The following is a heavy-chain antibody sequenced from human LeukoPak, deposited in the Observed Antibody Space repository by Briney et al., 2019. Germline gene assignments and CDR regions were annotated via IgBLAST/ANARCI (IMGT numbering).Heavy chain of an antibody. V-gene: IGHV3-15*01. CDR3: ASERAGAYVL. CDR2: IKSQSDGGTT. J-gene: IGHJ4*02. Sequence: PGGSLRLSCAASGITFSNAWLTWVRHARGKGLEWVGLIKSQSDGGTTHYAAPLKGRFTISRDDSKTTLYLQMNSLRTEDTAVYYCASERAGAYVLWGQGTLVTVSS. D-gene: IGHD3-16*01. CDR1: GITFSNAW.